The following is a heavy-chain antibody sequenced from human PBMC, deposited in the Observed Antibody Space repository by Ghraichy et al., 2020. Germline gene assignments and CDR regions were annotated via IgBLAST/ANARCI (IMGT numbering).Heavy chain of an antibody. CDR2: INSDGSST. J-gene: IGHJ2*01. V-gene: IGHV3-74*01. CDR3: ARVRSTVTKYFDL. Sequence: LSLTCAASGFTFSTYWMHWVRQAPGKGLVWVSRINSDGSSTTYADSVMGRFTISRDNAKNTLYLQMSSLRAEDTAVYYCARVRSTVTKYFDLWGRGTLVTVSS. D-gene: IGHD4-17*01. CDR1: GFTFSTYW.